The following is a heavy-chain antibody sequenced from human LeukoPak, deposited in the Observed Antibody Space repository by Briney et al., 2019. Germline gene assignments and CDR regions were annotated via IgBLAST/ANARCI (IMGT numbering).Heavy chain of an antibody. CDR2: INPNSGGT. CDR3: ARERSEYYDSSGYYAFGY. CDR1: GYTFTGYY. D-gene: IGHD3-22*01. V-gene: IGHV1-2*02. J-gene: IGHJ4*02. Sequence: ASVKVSCKASGYTFTGYYMHWVRQAPGQGLAWMGWINPNSGGTNYAQKFQGRVTMTRDTSISTAYMELSRLRSDDTAVYYCARERSEYYDSSGYYAFGYWGQGTLVTVSS.